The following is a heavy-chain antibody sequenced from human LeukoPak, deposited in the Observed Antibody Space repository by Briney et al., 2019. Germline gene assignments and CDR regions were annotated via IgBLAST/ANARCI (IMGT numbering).Heavy chain of an antibody. J-gene: IGHJ4*02. Sequence: GGSLRLSCAASGFTFSSYNMNWVRQAPGKGLEWVSSISSSSSYIYYADSVKGRFTISRDNAKNSLYLQMNSLRAEDTAVYYCARDASSGSYYPLYFDYWGQATLVTVSS. D-gene: IGHD3-10*01. CDR2: ISSSSSYI. V-gene: IGHV3-21*01. CDR1: GFTFSSYN. CDR3: ARDASSGSYYPLYFDY.